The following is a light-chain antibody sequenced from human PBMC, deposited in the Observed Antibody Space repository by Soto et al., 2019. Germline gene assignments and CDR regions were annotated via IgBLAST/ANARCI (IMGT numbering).Light chain of an antibody. V-gene: IGKV1-39*01. CDR1: QHISSY. J-gene: IGKJ4*01. Sequence: DIQMTQSPSSVSASIGDTVTITCRASQHISSYLNWFQQRPGKAPKLLVSAASTLQSGVPSRVSGDRSGTDFTLTISSLQPEDFATYFCQQSYSARLSFGGGTKLEIK. CDR2: AAS. CDR3: QQSYSARLS.